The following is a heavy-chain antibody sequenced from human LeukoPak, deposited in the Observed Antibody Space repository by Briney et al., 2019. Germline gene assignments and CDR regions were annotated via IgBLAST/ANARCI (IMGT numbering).Heavy chain of an antibody. J-gene: IGHJ2*01. D-gene: IGHD6-19*01. CDR2: ISYDGGNK. Sequence: GRSLRLSCAASGFTFSSYGMHWVRQAPGKGLERVAVISYDGGNKYHADSVKGRFTISRDKSKNTLYLQMNSLRAEDTAVYYCARDLSSGWYWYFDLWGRGTLVTVSS. V-gene: IGHV3-30-3*01. CDR1: GFTFSSYG. CDR3: ARDLSSGWYWYFDL.